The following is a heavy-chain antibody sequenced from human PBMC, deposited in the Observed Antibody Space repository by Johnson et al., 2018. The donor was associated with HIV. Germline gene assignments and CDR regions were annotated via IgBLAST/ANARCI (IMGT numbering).Heavy chain of an antibody. V-gene: IGHV3-30*02. CDR3: ARGSSGSFDL. CDR1: GFTFSSYG. J-gene: IGHJ3*01. CDR2: IHYDGSNK. Sequence: VQLVESGGGVVQPGGSLRLSCAASGFTFSSYGMHWVRQAPGKGLEWVAFIHYDGSNKYYADSVKGRFTISRDSSKNAVYLQMSSLRAEDTALYYCARGSSGSFDLWGRGTMVTVSS. D-gene: IGHD6-6*01.